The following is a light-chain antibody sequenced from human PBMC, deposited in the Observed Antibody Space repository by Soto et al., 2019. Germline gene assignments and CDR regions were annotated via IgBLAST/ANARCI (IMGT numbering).Light chain of an antibody. J-gene: IGKJ5*01. V-gene: IGKV1-27*01. Sequence: DIQMTQSPSSLSASVGNRVSITCRASQGISNYLAWYQQKPGKVPKVLIYAASTLQPGVPSRFSGSGSGTDFTLTINSLQPDDIATYFGQNYGSAPITFGQGTRLEIK. CDR3: QNYGSAPIT. CDR1: QGISNY. CDR2: AAS.